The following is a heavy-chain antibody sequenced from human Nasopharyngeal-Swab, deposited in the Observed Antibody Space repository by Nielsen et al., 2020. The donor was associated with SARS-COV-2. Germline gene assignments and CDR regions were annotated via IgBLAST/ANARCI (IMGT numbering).Heavy chain of an antibody. CDR1: GFTLNHFG. CDR3: TRDTPAMFAY. CDR2: ITWNSGT. V-gene: IGHV3-9*01. J-gene: IGHJ4*02. Sequence: SLKISCVASGFTLNHFGMHWVRQAPGKGLEWVSGITWNSGTGYTDSVKGRFTISRDNARNSLYLQMNNLRAEDSAVYYCTRDTPAMFAYWGQGTLVTVSS.